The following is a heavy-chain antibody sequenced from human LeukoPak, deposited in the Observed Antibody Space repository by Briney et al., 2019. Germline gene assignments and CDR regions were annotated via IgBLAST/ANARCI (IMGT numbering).Heavy chain of an antibody. Sequence: GESLKISCKGSGYSFTSYWIGWVRQMPGKGLEWMGIIYPGDSDTRYSPSFQGQVTISADKSISTAYLQWSSLKASDTAMYYCARRNLGIDSNWFDPGAREPWSPSPQ. CDR3: ARRNLGIDSNWFDP. CDR2: IYPGDSDT. J-gene: IGHJ5*02. D-gene: IGHD7-27*01. CDR1: GYSFTSYW. V-gene: IGHV5-51*01.